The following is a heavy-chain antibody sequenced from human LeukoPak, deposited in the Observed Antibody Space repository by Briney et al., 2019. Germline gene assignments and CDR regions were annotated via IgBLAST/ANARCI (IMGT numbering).Heavy chain of an antibody. CDR1: GFTFSSYT. Sequence: GGSLRLSCAASGFTFSSYTMNWVRQAPGKGLEWVSSISSSSSYIYYADSVMGRLTISKDNAENSLYLHLNSLRAEDTAVYYCARDKFAKYDDRGYYYISDAFDIWGRGTVVTVSS. D-gene: IGHD3-22*01. CDR3: ARDKFAKYDDRGYYYISDAFDI. J-gene: IGHJ3*02. CDR2: ISSSSSYI. V-gene: IGHV3-21*06.